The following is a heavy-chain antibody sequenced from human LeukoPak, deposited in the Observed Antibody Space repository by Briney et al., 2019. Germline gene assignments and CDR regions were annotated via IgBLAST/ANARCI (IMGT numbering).Heavy chain of an antibody. V-gene: IGHV3-7*01. Sequence: QPGGSLRLSCAASGFTFSSYWMSWVRQAPGKGLEWVANIKQDGSEKYYVDSVKGRFTISRDNAKNSLYLQMNSLRAEDTAVYYCARERSARGYSYGFKYWGQGTLVTVSS. CDR3: ARERSARGYSYGFKY. CDR1: GFTFSSYW. CDR2: IKQDGSEK. J-gene: IGHJ4*02. D-gene: IGHD5-18*01.